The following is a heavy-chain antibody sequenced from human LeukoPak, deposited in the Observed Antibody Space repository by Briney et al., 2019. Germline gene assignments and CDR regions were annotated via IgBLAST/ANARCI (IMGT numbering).Heavy chain of an antibody. CDR3: ARGYSGYPGSY. J-gene: IGHJ4*02. V-gene: IGHV4-34*01. D-gene: IGHD5-12*01. CDR1: GGSFSGYY. CDR2: INHSGST. Sequence: SETLSLTCAVYGGSFSGYYWSWIRQPPGKGLEWIGEINHSGSTNYNPSLKSRVTISVDTSKNQFSLKLSSVTAADTAVYYCARGYSGYPGSYWGQGTLVTVSS.